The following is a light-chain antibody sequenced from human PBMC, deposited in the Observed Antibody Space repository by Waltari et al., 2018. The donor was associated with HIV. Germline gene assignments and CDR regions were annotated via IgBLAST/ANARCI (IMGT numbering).Light chain of an antibody. CDR1: QTVTSNY. CDR3: HQYGTSPRT. J-gene: IGKJ2*01. CDR2: GAS. V-gene: IGKV3-20*01. Sequence: TLSLPPGERATLSCRASQTVTSNYLAWYQVRPGQAPRLLIYGASIRATGVPDKFSGSGSGTDFTLTIGRLEPEDFAVYYCHQYGTSPRTFGQGSKVEIK.